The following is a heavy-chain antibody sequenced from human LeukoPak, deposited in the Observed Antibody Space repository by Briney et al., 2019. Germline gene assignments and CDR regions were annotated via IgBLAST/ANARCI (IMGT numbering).Heavy chain of an antibody. J-gene: IGHJ4*02. CDR1: GGSISSGSYY. Sequence: SETLSLTCTVSGGSISSGSYYWSWIRQPAGKGLEWIGRIYTSGSTNYNPSLKSRVTISVDTSKNQFSLKLSSVTAADTAVYYCARDLDIVVVIASPGYWGQGTLVTVSS. CDR2: IYTSGST. V-gene: IGHV4-61*02. D-gene: IGHD2-21*01. CDR3: ARDLDIVVVIASPGY.